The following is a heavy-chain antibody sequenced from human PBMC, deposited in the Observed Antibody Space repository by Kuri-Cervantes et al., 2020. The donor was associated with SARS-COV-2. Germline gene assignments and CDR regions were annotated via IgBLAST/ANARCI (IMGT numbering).Heavy chain of an antibody. CDR1: GYTFTSYY. V-gene: IGHV1-18*04. CDR2: ISAYSGNT. J-gene: IGHJ6*02. Sequence: ASVKVSCKASGYTFTSYYMDRVRQAPGQGLEWMGWISAYSGNTNYAQKPQGRVTMTTDTSTSTAYIVPRSLRSDDTAVYDCGRDRLAAAGYYYYCGMDVWGQGTMVTVSS. D-gene: IGHD6-13*01. CDR3: GRDRLAAAGYYYYCGMDV.